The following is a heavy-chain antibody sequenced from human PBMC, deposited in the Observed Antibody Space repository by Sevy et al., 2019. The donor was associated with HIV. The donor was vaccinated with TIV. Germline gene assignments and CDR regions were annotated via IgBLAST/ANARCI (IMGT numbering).Heavy chain of an antibody. CDR2: INHSGSA. J-gene: IGHJ3*02. CDR1: GGSFSGYY. Sequence: SETLSLTCTVYGGSFSGYYWSWIRQPPGKGLEWIGEINHSGSANYNPSLKSRVTISVDTSKNQFSLKLSSVTAADTAVYYCARHCSSTSCSHAFDIWGQGTMVTVSS. D-gene: IGHD2-2*01. V-gene: IGHV4-34*01. CDR3: ARHCSSTSCSHAFDI.